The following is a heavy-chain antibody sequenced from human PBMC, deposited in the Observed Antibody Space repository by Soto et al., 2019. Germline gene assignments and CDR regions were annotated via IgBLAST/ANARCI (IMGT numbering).Heavy chain of an antibody. J-gene: IGHJ4*02. CDR1: GGTFRNYP. Sequence: QVQLAQSGTEVKKPGSSVKVSCKASGGTFRNYPINWVRQAPGQGLEWMGSIFPLTDIPDYAQKFQARLTISADKSTSTAYMELSGLTSGDTAMYFCARSTLVVLNYFESWGQGTLVTVSS. CDR3: ARSTLVVLNYFES. CDR2: IFPLTDIP. V-gene: IGHV1-69*02. D-gene: IGHD1-1*01.